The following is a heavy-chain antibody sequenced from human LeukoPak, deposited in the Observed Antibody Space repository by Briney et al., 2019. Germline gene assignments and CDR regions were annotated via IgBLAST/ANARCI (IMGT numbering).Heavy chain of an antibody. CDR2: IYWDDDK. D-gene: IGHD1-7*01. Sequence: SGPTLVKPTQTLTLTCTFSGFSLTTSEVGVGWIRQPPGKALDWLALIYWDDDKRYSPSLKSRLTITKDTSKNQVVLTMTNMNPVDTATYYCAHRLWAGTTFDSWGQGILVTVSS. V-gene: IGHV2-5*02. CDR1: GFSLTTSEVG. CDR3: AHRLWAGTTFDS. J-gene: IGHJ4*02.